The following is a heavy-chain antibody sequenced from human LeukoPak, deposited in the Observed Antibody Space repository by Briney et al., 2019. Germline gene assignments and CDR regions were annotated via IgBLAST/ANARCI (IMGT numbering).Heavy chain of an antibody. Sequence: SETLSLTCTVSGGSISSGSYYWRWIRQPAGKGLEWIARIYTSGSNNYNPSLKSRVTISVDTSKNQFSLKLRSVTAADTAVYYCARDLNYVGPFDIWGQGTMVTVSS. CDR3: ARDLNYVGPFDI. D-gene: IGHD3-10*02. V-gene: IGHV4-61*02. CDR2: IYTSGSN. CDR1: GGSISSGSYY. J-gene: IGHJ3*02.